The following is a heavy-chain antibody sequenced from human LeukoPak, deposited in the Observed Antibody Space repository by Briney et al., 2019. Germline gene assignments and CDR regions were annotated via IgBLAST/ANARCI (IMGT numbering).Heavy chain of an antibody. CDR2: INYSGST. CDR3: ARVLNYYDSSGYYSYYFDY. J-gene: IGHJ4*02. V-gene: IGHV4-59*08. Sequence: PSETLSLTCTVSGDSMNNYYWSWIRQPPGKGLEWIGNINYSGSTNSNPSLKSRVTISVDTSKNQFSLKLSSVAAADTAVYYCARVLNYYDSSGYYSYYFDYWGQGTLVTVSS. CDR1: GDSMNNYY. D-gene: IGHD3-22*01.